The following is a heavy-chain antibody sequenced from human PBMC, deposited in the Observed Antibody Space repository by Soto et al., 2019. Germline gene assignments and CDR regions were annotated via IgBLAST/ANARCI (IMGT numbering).Heavy chain of an antibody. CDR2: ISSSTTYI. CDR1: GFTFSSYS. J-gene: IGHJ6*03. V-gene: IGHV3-21*01. CDR3: ARRFKGLSTSNYYMAV. Sequence: GGSLRLSCAASGFTFSSYSMNWVRQAPGQGLEWVSSISSSTTYIYYADSVKGRFTISRDNAKNSLDLQMNSLRAEDTAVYFCARRFKGLSTSNYYMAVWGKGTTVTVSS.